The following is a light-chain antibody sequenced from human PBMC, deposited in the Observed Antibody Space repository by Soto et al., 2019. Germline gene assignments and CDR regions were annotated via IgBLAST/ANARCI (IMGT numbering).Light chain of an antibody. V-gene: IGLV2-11*01. J-gene: IGLJ2*01. CDR3: CSFVGSFSVI. CDR2: AVS. Sequence: QSALTQPRSVSGSPGQSVTISCTGTSNDVGGYNYVSWYQQHPGRAPKFIIFAVSERPSGVPDRFSGSKTGNVASLTISGLQAEDEADYYCCSFVGSFSVIFGGGTKLPS. CDR1: SNDVGGYNY.